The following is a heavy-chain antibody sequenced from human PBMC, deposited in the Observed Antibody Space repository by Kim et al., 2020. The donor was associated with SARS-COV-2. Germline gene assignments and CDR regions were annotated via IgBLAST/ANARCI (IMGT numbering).Heavy chain of an antibody. D-gene: IGHD6-19*01. Sequence: YAQKFQGRVTITADESTSTAYMELSSLRSEDTAVYYCASSDSGWPYYFDYWGQGTLVTVAS. V-gene: IGHV1-69*01. CDR3: ASSDSGWPYYFDY. J-gene: IGHJ4*02.